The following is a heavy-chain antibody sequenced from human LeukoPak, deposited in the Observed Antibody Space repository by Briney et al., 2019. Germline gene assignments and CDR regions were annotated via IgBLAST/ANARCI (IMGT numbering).Heavy chain of an antibody. Sequence: GGSLRLSCAASGFTFSDYYMSWIRQAPGKGLEWVSYISSSGSTIYYADSVKGRFTISRDNAKNSLYLQMNSLRAEDTAVYYCARVREVISPDYFDCWGQGTLVTVSS. J-gene: IGHJ4*02. D-gene: IGHD3-10*01. CDR2: ISSSGSTI. CDR3: ARVREVISPDYFDC. CDR1: GFTFSDYY. V-gene: IGHV3-11*01.